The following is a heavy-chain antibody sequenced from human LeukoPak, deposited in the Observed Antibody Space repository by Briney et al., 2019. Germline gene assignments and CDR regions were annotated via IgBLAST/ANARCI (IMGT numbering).Heavy chain of an antibody. CDR2: IKQDGSEK. D-gene: IGHD1-7*01. CDR3: ARDMRLKLPASSGYYYGMDV. V-gene: IGHV3-7*01. J-gene: IGHJ6*02. CDR1: GFTFSSYW. Sequence: PGGSLRLSCVDSGFTFSSYWMSWVRQALGRGREWVVVANIKQDGSEKSYVDSVKGRFTLSRDNAKTSLYLQMTSLRAEDTAVYYCARDMRLKLPASSGYYYGMDVWGQGTTVTVSS.